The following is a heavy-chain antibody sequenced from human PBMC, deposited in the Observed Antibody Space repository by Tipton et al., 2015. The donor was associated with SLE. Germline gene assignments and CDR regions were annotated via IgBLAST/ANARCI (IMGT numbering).Heavy chain of an antibody. CDR1: GGSFSGYY. CDR3: VAYYYGSGSYGVFDY. V-gene: IGHV4-34*01. CDR2: INHSGST. Sequence: TLSLTCAVYGGSFSGYYWSWIRQPPGKGLEWIGEINHSGSTNYNQSLKSRVTISVDTSKNQFSLNLRSVTAADTAVYYCVAYYYGSGSYGVFDYWGQGTLVTVSS. J-gene: IGHJ4*02. D-gene: IGHD3-10*01.